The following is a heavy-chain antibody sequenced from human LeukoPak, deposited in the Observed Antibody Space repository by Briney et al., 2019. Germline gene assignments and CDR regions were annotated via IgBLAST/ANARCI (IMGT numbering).Heavy chain of an antibody. J-gene: IGHJ4*02. CDR1: GGSISSYY. CDR2: IYYSGST. Sequence: SETLSLTCTVSGGSISSYYWSWIRQPPGKGLEWIGYIYYSGSTNYNPSLKSRVTISADTSKNQFSLKLSSVTAADTAVYYCARSEMAPWGNFDYWGQGTLVTVSS. CDR3: ARSEMAPWGNFDY. V-gene: IGHV4-59*01. D-gene: IGHD5-24*01.